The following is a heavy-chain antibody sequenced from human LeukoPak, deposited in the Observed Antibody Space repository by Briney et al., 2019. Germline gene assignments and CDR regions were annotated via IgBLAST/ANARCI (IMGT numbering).Heavy chain of an antibody. CDR3: ARQKLYFAPPMGFDY. D-gene: IGHD3-9*01. J-gene: IGHJ4*02. CDR1: GGSISSYY. V-gene: IGHV4-59*01. CDR2: LSYSGGT. Sequence: SETLSLTCTVSGGSISSYYWSWLRQPPGKELEWIGDLSYSGGTIYKDNLKGRVTISVDTSKNQFSLKVNSVTAADTAVYYCARQKLYFAPPMGFDYWGQGSLVTVSS.